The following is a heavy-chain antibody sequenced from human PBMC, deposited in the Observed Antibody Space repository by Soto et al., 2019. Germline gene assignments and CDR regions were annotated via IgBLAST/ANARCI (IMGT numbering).Heavy chain of an antibody. CDR3: ARGDRISIFGVINLLDP. Sequence: ASVKVSCKASGYTFTGYYIHWVRQAPGQGLEWMGWIIPDSGATNYTQKFQGRVTMTSETSTNTAFLELSRLRSDDTAVYFCARGDRISIFGVINLLDPWGPGPLVTVSS. V-gene: IGHV1-2*02. CDR2: IIPDSGAT. D-gene: IGHD3-3*01. CDR1: GYTFTGYY. J-gene: IGHJ5*02.